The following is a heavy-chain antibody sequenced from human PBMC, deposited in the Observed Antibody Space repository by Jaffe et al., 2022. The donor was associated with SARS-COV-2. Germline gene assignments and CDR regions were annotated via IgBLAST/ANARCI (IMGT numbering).Heavy chain of an antibody. CDR1: GGSISSGAYY. J-gene: IGHJ4*02. V-gene: IGHV4-61*02. CDR2: IYTSGSI. D-gene: IGHD6-13*01. CDR3: ARDIAAADGWARYLDY. Sequence: QVQLQESGPGLVKPSQTLSLTCTVSGGSISSGAYYWSWIRQPAGKGLEWIGRIYTSGSINYNPSLKGRVAISLDTTKNQFSLQLSSVTAADTAMYYCARDIAAADGWARYLDYWGQGTLVTVSS.